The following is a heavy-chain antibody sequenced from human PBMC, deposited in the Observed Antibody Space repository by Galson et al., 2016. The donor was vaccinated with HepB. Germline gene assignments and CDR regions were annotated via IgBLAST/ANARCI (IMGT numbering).Heavy chain of an antibody. CDR3: ARDRVSGDFWSGYYTGIGMDV. V-gene: IGHV3-48*02. CDR2: IRSSSSTI. CDR1: GFTFSSYS. D-gene: IGHD3-3*01. Sequence: SLRLSCAASGFTFSSYSMNWVRQAPGKGLEWVSYIRSSSSTIYYADSVKGRFTISRDNAKNSLYLQMNSLRDEDTAVYYCARDRVSGDFWSGYYTGIGMDVWGQGTTVTDSS. J-gene: IGHJ6*02.